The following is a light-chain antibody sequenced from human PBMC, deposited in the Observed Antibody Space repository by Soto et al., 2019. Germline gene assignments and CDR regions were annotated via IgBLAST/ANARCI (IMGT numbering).Light chain of an antibody. CDR2: SNN. J-gene: IGLJ2*01. V-gene: IGLV1-44*01. CDR3: EAWDGSLNVVL. CDR1: NSNIGTNT. Sequence: QSVLTQPPSASGTPGQRVTISCSGGNSNIGTNTVNWYQHLPGSAPKILIYSNNQRPSGVPDRFSGSKSGTSASLAISGLQPDDEADYYCEAWDGSLNVVLFGGGTKLTVL.